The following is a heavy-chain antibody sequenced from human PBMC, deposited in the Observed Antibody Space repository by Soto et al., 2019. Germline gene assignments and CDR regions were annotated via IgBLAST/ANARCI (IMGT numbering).Heavy chain of an antibody. Sequence: EVQLLESGGGLVQPGGSLRLSCTASGFSFSVYTMSWVRQAPGKGLEWVSGISGSGDRTNYADSVKGRFTISRDNSKNTLYLQVDSLRAEDTAVYYCAPTTMPAVLVVPNSRPFEIWGQGTMVTVSS. J-gene: IGHJ3*02. CDR3: APTTMPAVLVVPNSRPFEI. V-gene: IGHV3-23*01. CDR1: GFSFSVYT. CDR2: ISGSGDRT. D-gene: IGHD2-15*01.